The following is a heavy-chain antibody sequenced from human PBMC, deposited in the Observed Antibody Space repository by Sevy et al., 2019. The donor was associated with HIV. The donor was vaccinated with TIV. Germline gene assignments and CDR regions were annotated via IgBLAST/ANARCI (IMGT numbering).Heavy chain of an antibody. CDR2: FDVQDGET. CDR1: GYSLTKLS. V-gene: IGHV1-24*01. J-gene: IGHJ5*02. CDR3: AAVGLRYCSSSCSYQRDWFDP. D-gene: IGHD2-2*01. Sequence: ASVKVSCKVSGYSLTKLSIHWVRQGPGKGLEWMGDFDVQDGETIYSKKFQDRLKMTVDTNTDTAYIELSRLTSEDTAVCHCAAVGLRYCSSSCSYQRDWFDPWGQGSLVTVSS.